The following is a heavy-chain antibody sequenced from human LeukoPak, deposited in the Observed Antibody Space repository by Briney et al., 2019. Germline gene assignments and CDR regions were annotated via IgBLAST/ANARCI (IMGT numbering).Heavy chain of an antibody. CDR3: ARGSRNYNNYEGADY. CDR1: GGAFSGYY. Sequence: SETLSLTCAVYGGAFSGYYWSWIRQPPGKGLEWIGEIHHSGDTKYNPSLKSRVSMSVDVSKDQFSLKLTSLTAADTAVYYCARGSRNYNNYEGADYWGQGTLVTVSS. CDR2: IHHSGDT. J-gene: IGHJ4*02. D-gene: IGHD4-11*01. V-gene: IGHV4-34*01.